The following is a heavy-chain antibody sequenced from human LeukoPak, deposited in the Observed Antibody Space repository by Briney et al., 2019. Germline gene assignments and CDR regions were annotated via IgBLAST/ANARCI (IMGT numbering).Heavy chain of an antibody. CDR2: INPNSGGT. V-gene: IGHV1-2*02. D-gene: IGHD3-22*01. J-gene: IGHJ4*02. Sequence: ASVKVSCKASGYTFTDYYMHWVRQAPGQGLEWMGWINPNSGGTNYAQKFQGRVTITRDTSISTAYMELSRLRSDDTAVYYCARSSYDSSGYYPLYFDYWGQGTLVTVSS. CDR3: ARSSYDSSGYYPLYFDY. CDR1: GYTFTDYY.